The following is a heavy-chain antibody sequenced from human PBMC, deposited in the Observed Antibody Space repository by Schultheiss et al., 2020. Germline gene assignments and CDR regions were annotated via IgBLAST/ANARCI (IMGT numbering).Heavy chain of an antibody. Sequence: SQTLSLTCAISGDSVSSNSAAWNWIRQSPSRGLEWLGRTYYRSKWYNDYAASVKSRISINPDTSKNQFSLQVNSVTPEDTAVYYCARAQNIAAAGTGYYYGMDVWGQGTTVTVSS. CDR3: ARAQNIAAAGTGYYYGMDV. CDR1: GDSVSSNSAA. D-gene: IGHD6-13*01. V-gene: IGHV6-1*01. J-gene: IGHJ6*02. CDR2: TYYRSKWYN.